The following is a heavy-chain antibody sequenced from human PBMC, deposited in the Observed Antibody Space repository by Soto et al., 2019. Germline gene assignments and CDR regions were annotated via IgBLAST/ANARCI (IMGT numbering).Heavy chain of an antibody. CDR1: GYTFTSYA. CDR3: ARGDDYYDSSGSSWGMDV. D-gene: IGHD3-22*01. Sequence: GASVKVSCKASGYTFTSYAMHWVRQAPGQRLEWMGWINPNSGGTNYAQKFQGWVTMTRDTSISTAYMELSRLRSDDTAVYYCARGDDYYDSSGSSWGMDVWGQGTTVTVSS. CDR2: INPNSGGT. J-gene: IGHJ6*02. V-gene: IGHV1-2*04.